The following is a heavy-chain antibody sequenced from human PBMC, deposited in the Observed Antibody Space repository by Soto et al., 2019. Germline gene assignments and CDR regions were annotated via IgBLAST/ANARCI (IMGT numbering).Heavy chain of an antibody. J-gene: IGHJ4*02. CDR2: IYYSGTT. Sequence: QVQVQESGPGLVKPSQTLSLTCTVSGGSISSGGYYWSWIRQHPGKDLEWIGYIYYSGTTYYNPSLKSRVTMSVNTSENQISLKLSSVTAADTAVYCCAREGGIYCSGGSCYARDYWGQGTLVTVSS. D-gene: IGHD2-15*01. CDR3: AREGGIYCSGGSCYARDY. CDR1: GGSISSGGYY. V-gene: IGHV4-31*03.